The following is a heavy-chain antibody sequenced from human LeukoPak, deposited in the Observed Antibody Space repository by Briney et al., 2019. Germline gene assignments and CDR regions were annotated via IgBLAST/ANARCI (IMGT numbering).Heavy chain of an antibody. Sequence: GVSLRLSCAASGFTFSSYAMSWVRQAPGKGLEWVSSISSSSSYIYYADSVKGRFTISRDNAKNSLYLQMNSLRAEDTAVYYCARDASIAVLYYYFDYWGQGTLVTVSS. D-gene: IGHD6-6*01. J-gene: IGHJ4*02. CDR2: ISSSSSYI. CDR3: ARDASIAVLYYYFDY. CDR1: GFTFSSYA. V-gene: IGHV3-21*01.